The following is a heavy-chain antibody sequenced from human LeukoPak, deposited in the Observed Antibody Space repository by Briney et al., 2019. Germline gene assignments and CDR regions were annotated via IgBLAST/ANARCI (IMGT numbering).Heavy chain of an antibody. CDR2: IYHSGSS. J-gene: IGHJ4*02. Sequence: SATLSLTCAVSGVSISSNNWWNWVRQPPGKGLEWIGEIYHSGSSNYNPSLKSRVTISVDKSKNQLSLKLSSVTAADTAVYYCASGPRRAVGTLWNWGQGTLVTVSS. D-gene: IGHD3-3*01. V-gene: IGHV4-4*02. CDR1: GVSISSNNW. CDR3: ASGPRRAVGTLWN.